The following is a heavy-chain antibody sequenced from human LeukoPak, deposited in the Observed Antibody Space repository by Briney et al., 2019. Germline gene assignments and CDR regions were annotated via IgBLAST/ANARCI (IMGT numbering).Heavy chain of an antibody. V-gene: IGHV4-30-2*01. J-gene: IGHJ4*02. Sequence: SQTLSLTCTVSGGSISSGGFYWSWIRQPPGKGLEWIGYIYHSGSTYYNPSLKSRVTISVDRSKNKFSLKLNSVTAADTAVYYCAKFGVGANNYFDYWGQGTLVTVSS. CDR3: AKFGVGANNYFDY. D-gene: IGHD1-26*01. CDR1: GGSISSGGFY. CDR2: IYHSGST.